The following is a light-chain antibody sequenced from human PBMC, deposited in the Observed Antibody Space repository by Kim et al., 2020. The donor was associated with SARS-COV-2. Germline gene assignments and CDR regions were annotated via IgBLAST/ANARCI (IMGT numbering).Light chain of an antibody. V-gene: IGLV3-19*01. CDR3: NSRDISGNHLV. CDR1: SLRNYY. Sequence: ALGQTIRITCQGDSLRNYYVSWYQQTPGQAPVLVIHGKHNRPSGVSDRFSGSSSGNTASLTITGAQAEDEADYYCNSRDISGNHLVFGGGTQLTVL. CDR2: GKH. J-gene: IGLJ3*02.